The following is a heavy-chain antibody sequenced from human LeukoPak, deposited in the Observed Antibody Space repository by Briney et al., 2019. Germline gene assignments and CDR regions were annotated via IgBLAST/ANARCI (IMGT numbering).Heavy chain of an antibody. CDR1: GYTFNDYY. V-gene: IGHV1-46*02. CDR3: ANGGYSYGSDY. Sequence: GASVKVSCKASGYTFNDYYMHWVRQAPGQGLEWMGIINPSGGSTSYAQKFQGRVTMTRDTSTSTVYMELSSLRSEDTAVYYCANGGYSYGSDYWGQGTLVTVSS. J-gene: IGHJ4*02. CDR2: INPSGGST. D-gene: IGHD5-18*01.